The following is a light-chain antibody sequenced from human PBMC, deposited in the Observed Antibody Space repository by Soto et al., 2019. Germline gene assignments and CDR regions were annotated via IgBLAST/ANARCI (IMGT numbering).Light chain of an antibody. CDR1: SSDVGGYNY. CDR2: EVS. CDR3: SSYSSISTHV. V-gene: IGLV2-14*01. Sequence: LTQPASVSGSPGQSITISCTGTSSDVGGYNYISWFQQHPGKAPKLMIYEVSDRPSGVSNRFSGSKSGNTASLTISGLQAGDEADYYCSSYSSISTHVFGTGTKVTVL. J-gene: IGLJ1*01.